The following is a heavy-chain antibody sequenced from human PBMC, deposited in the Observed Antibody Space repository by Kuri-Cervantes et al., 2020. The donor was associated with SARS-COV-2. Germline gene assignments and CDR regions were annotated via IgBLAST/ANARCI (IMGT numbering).Heavy chain of an antibody. CDR3: ANDITPKPYDFGAGLDV. V-gene: IGHV3-21*04. CDR2: ISSSSSYI. CDR1: GFTFSSYS. J-gene: IGHJ6*02. Sequence: GESRKISCAASGFTFSSYSMNWDRQAPGKGLVWVSSISSSSSYIYYADPLKGRFTISRDNAKKSLYLQMNSLRAEDTAVYYCANDITPKPYDFGAGLDVWGQGTPVTVSS. D-gene: IGHD3/OR15-3a*01.